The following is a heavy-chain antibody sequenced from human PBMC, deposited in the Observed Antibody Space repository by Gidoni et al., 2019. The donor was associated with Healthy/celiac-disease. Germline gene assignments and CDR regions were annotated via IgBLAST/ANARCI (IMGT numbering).Heavy chain of an antibody. CDR3: ARDGKQQLLFDY. CDR1: GFTFSSYG. V-gene: IGHV3-33*01. D-gene: IGHD6-13*01. CDR2: IWYDGSNK. Sequence: QVQLVESGGGVVQPGRSLRLSCAASGFTFSSYGMHWVRQAPGKGLEWVAGIWYDGSNKYYADSVKGRFTISRDNSRNTLYLQMNSLRAEDTAVYYCARDGKQQLLFDYWGQGALVTVSS. J-gene: IGHJ4*02.